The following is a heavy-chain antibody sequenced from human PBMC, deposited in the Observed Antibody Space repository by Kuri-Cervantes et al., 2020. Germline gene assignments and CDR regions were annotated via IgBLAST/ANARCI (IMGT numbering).Heavy chain of an antibody. J-gene: IGHJ4*02. Sequence: GESLKISCAASGFTFSSYAMSWVRQAPGKGLEWVGRIKSKTDGGTTDYAAPVKGRFTISRDDSKNTLYLQMNSLKTEDTAVYYCTTEGSTSDYFDYWGQGTLVTVSS. V-gene: IGHV3-15*01. CDR3: TTEGSTSDYFDY. CDR2: IKSKTDGGTT. D-gene: IGHD2-2*01. CDR1: GFTFSSYA.